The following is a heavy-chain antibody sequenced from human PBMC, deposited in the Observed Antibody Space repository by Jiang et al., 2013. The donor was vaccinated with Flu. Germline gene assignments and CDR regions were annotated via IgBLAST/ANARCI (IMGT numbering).Heavy chain of an antibody. CDR1: GGTFSTYG. D-gene: IGHD2-15*01. V-gene: IGHV1-69*06. Sequence: GAEVKKPGSSVKVSCTASGGTFSTYGISWVRQAPGQGLEWLGGIIPMFGTANYAQKLQGGVTFTADKSTNTVYMELNNLRTEDTALYFCATLGVIQDKLYFNYWGQGTLVTVSS. CDR2: IIPMFGTA. CDR3: ATLGVIQDKLYFNY. J-gene: IGHJ4*02.